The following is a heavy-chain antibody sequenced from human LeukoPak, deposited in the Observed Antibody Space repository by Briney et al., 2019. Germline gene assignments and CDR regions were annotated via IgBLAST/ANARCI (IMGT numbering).Heavy chain of an antibody. Sequence: PSETLSLTCTVSGGSISPFYWSWIRQPPGKGLEWIAYIYYSGSTAYNPSLKSRVAISVDTSNNQVSLKLSSVTAAGTAVYYCARHGYCSGGSCYWDYWGQGTLVTVSS. V-gene: IGHV4-59*08. J-gene: IGHJ4*02. CDR3: ARHGYCSGGSCYWDY. CDR2: IYYSGST. CDR1: GGSISPFY. D-gene: IGHD2-15*01.